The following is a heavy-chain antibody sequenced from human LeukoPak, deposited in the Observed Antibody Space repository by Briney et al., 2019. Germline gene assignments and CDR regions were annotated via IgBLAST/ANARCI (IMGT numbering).Heavy chain of an antibody. J-gene: IGHJ4*02. CDR2: IDKDGIT. CDR1: HFTISINY. CDR3: ASLIPFYLDSSDYPGGY. D-gene: IGHD3-22*01. V-gene: IGHV3-53*01. Sequence: GGSLRLSCAATHFTISINYMSWVRQAPGKGLEWLSVIDKDGITNYADSVRGRFTISRDHSKNTVYLQLNSLRAEDTAVYYCASLIPFYLDSSDYPGGYWSQGTLVTVSS.